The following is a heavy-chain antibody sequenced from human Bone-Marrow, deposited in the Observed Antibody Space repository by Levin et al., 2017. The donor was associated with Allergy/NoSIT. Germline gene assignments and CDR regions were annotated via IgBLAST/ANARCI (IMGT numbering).Heavy chain of an antibody. CDR1: GGSINTTNW. CDR2: IYWGVHRSGST. V-gene: IGHV4-4*02. D-gene: IGHD2-15*01. J-gene: IGHJ6*03. Sequence: SETLSLTCAVSGGSINTTNWWTWIRQTPGKGLEWIGEIYWGVHRSGSTNYNPSLTSRVTISVDQSKNQFSLRLSSVTAADAAVYYCARSVDHFNVNYYMYVWGKGTTVTVSS. CDR3: ARSVDHFNVNYYMYV.